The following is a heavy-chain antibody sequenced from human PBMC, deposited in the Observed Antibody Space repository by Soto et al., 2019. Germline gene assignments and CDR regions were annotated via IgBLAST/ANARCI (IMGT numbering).Heavy chain of an antibody. CDR2: ISSSSSTI. CDR1: GFTFSSSS. CDR3: AKIDSSGYYRAFDI. V-gene: IGHV3-48*02. D-gene: IGHD3-22*01. J-gene: IGHJ3*02. Sequence: GGSLRLSCAAPGFTFSSSSMNWVRQAPGKGLEWVSYISSSSSTIYYADSVKGRFTISRDNAKNSLYLQMNSLRDEDTAVYYCAKIDSSGYYRAFDIWGQGTMVTVSS.